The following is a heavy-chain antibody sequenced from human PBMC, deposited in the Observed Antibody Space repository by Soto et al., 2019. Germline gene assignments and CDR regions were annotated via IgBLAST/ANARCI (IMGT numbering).Heavy chain of an antibody. V-gene: IGHV1-18*01. D-gene: IGHD6-13*01. Sequence: ASVKVSCKASGYTFSSYGISWVRQAPGQGLEWMGWISGYNGDANSAQKFRGRVTMTTDKSTNTAYLELRSLSFDDTAVYYCARDRVYSSSWTYYYYGMDVWGQGTTVTV. CDR1: GYTFSSYG. CDR2: ISGYNGDA. CDR3: ARDRVYSSSWTYYYYGMDV. J-gene: IGHJ6*02.